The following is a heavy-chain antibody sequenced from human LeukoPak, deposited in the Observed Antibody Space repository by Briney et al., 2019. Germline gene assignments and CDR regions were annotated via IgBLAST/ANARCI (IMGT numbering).Heavy chain of an antibody. CDR2: INPSGGST. CDR1: GYTFTSYY. D-gene: IGHD3-10*01. Sequence: ASVKVSCKASGYTFTSYYMHWVRQAPGQGLEWMGIINPSGGSTSYAQKFQGRVTMTRDTSISTAYMELSRLRSDDTAVYYCARARPGYYGSGSYYYYGMDVWGQGTTVTVSS. CDR3: ARARPGYYGSGSYYYYGMDV. J-gene: IGHJ6*02. V-gene: IGHV1-46*01.